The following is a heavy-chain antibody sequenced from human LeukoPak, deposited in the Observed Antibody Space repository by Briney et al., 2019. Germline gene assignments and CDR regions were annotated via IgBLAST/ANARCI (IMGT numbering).Heavy chain of an antibody. Sequence: ASVKVSCKASGYTFTSYDINWVRQATGQGLEWMGWMNPNSGNTGYAQKFQGRVTMTRNTSISTAYMELSSLRSEDTAVYYCARGLSRDIVATTELWDDYWGQGTLSPSPQ. D-gene: IGHD5-12*01. CDR3: ARGLSRDIVATTELWDDY. J-gene: IGHJ4*02. CDR1: GYTFTSYD. CDR2: MNPNSGNT. V-gene: IGHV1-8*01.